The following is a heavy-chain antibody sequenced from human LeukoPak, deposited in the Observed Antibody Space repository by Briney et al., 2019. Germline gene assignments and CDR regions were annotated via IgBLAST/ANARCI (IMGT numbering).Heavy chain of an antibody. CDR1: GYSIGSGFY. CDR3: ARDHIPRGYFDWDNWFDP. CDR2: IHHSGST. J-gene: IGHJ5*02. Sequence: SETLSLTCIVSGYSIGSGFYWGWIRQPPGKGLEWIGSIHHSGSTYYKSSLKSRLTMSVDTSKNQFSLKLSSVTAADTAVYYCARDHIPRGYFDWDNWFDPWGQGTLVTVSS. V-gene: IGHV4-38-2*02. D-gene: IGHD3-9*01.